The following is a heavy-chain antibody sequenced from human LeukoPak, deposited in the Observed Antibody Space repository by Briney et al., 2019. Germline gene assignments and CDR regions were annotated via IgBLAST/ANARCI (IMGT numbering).Heavy chain of an antibody. D-gene: IGHD2-8*01. V-gene: IGHV4-4*09. CDR1: GGSISSNY. J-gene: IGHJ4*02. Sequence: PSETLSLTCTVSGGSISSNYWSWIRQPPGKGLEWMGYIYTSGNANYNPSLKSRVTISVDTSKNQFSLELNSVTAADTAVYYCARQPYCTNGICYRRYYFDSLGQGTLVTVSS. CDR3: ARQPYCTNGICYRRYYFDS. CDR2: IYTSGNA.